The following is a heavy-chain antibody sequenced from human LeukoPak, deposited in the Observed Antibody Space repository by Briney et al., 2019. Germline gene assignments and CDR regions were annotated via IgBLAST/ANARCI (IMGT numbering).Heavy chain of an antibody. CDR3: ARGDYYDSSGYPPYYYYGMDV. CDR2: IYTSGST. CDR1: GGSISSGSYY. D-gene: IGHD3-22*01. Sequence: PSQTLSLTCTVSGGSISSGSYYWSWIRQPAGKGLAWIGRIYTSGSTNYNPSLKSRVTISVDTSKNQFSLKLSSVTAADTAVYYCARGDYYDSSGYPPYYYYGMDVWGQGTTVTVSS. V-gene: IGHV4-61*02. J-gene: IGHJ6*02.